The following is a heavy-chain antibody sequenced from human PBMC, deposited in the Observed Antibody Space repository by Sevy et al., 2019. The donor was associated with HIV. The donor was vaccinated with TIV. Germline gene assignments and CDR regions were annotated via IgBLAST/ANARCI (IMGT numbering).Heavy chain of an antibody. J-gene: IGHJ5*02. CDR2: IYYSGTT. V-gene: IGHV4-59*01. CDR3: AKGGGYDRSGWYIWFAP. CDR1: GGSISGYY. D-gene: IGHD6-13*01. Sequence: SETLSLTCTVSGGSISGYYWSWIRQPPGKGLEWIGHIYYSGTTNYNPTLKSRVAISVDTSKSQLSLKLSSVTAADTAVYYCAKGGGYDRSGWYIWFAPWGQGTLVTVSS.